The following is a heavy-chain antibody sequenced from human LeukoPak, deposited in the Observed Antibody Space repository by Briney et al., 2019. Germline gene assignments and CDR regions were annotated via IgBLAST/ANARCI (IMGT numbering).Heavy chain of an antibody. CDR2: INPNSGGT. Sequence: GASVKVSCKASGYTFTGYYMHWVRQAPGQGLEWMGRINPNSGGTNYAQKFQGRVTMTRDTSISTAYMELSRLRSDDTAVYYCALDYYDSSGYLYGGQETLFTVS. J-gene: IGHJ4*02. CDR1: GYTFTGYY. CDR3: ALDYYDSSGYLY. D-gene: IGHD3-22*01. V-gene: IGHV1-2*06.